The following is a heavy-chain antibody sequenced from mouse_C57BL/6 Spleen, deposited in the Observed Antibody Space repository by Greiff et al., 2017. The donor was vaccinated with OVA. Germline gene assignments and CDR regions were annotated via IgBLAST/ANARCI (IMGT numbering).Heavy chain of an antibody. CDR2: IDPSDSET. J-gene: IGHJ3*01. CDR3: ARFSTARAY. V-gene: IGHV1-52*01. CDR1: GYTFTSYW. Sequence: QVQLHQPGAELVRPGSSVKLSCKASGYTFTSYWMHWVKQRPIQGLEWIGNIDPSDSETHYNQKFKDKATLTVDKSSSTAYMQLSSLTSEDSAVYYCARFSTARAYWGQGTLVTVSA. D-gene: IGHD3-2*01.